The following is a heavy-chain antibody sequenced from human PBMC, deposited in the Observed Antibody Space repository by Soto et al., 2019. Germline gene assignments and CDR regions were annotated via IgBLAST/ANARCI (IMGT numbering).Heavy chain of an antibody. Sequence: GGSLRLSCAASGFTFSNLGMHWIRQAPGKGLEWVSYISSSGTTIHYADSVKGRFTISRDNAKNSLFLQMNSLRAEDTAVYYCAREGAYVLAAGSDYWGLGTLVTVSS. CDR2: ISSSGTTI. CDR3: AREGAYVLAAGSDY. CDR1: GFTFSNLG. D-gene: IGHD6-13*01. V-gene: IGHV3-11*01. J-gene: IGHJ4*02.